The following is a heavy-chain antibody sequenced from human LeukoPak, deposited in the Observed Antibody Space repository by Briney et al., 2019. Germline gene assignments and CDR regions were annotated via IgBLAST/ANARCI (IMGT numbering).Heavy chain of an antibody. V-gene: IGHV3-7*01. Sequence: PGGSLRLSCAASGITFSNNWMSWVRQAPGKGLEWVANINQDGSDKDYVDSAKGRFTVSRDNAKNSLYLQMNNLRVEDTAVYYCVRGSGSGSYVWGQGTTVTASS. J-gene: IGHJ6*02. CDR3: VRGSGSGSYV. CDR2: INQDGSDK. CDR1: GITFSNNW. D-gene: IGHD3-10*01.